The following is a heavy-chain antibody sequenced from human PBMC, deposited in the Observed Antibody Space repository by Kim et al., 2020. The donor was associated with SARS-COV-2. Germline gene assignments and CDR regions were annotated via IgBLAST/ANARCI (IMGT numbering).Heavy chain of an antibody. Sequence: VKGRFTISRDNSKNTFYLQMNRLRVEDTAVYYCAKTFGPTFSYYYYYALDVWGQGTSVTVSS. CDR3: AKTFGPTFSYYYYYALDV. D-gene: IGHD3-3*01. J-gene: IGHJ6*01. V-gene: IGHV3-30*02.